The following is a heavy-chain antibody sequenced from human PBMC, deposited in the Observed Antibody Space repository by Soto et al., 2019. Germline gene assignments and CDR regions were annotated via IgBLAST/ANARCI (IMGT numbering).Heavy chain of an antibody. CDR3: ARDFVLMVYASPSNWFDL. J-gene: IGHJ5*02. Sequence: SETLSLTCAVYGGSFSGYYWSWIRQPPGKGLEWIGEINHSGSTNYNPSLKSRVTISVDTSKNQFSLKLSSVTAADTAVYYCARDFVLMVYASPSNWFDLWGQGTLVTVSS. V-gene: IGHV4-34*01. CDR1: GGSFSGYY. D-gene: IGHD2-8*01. CDR2: INHSGST.